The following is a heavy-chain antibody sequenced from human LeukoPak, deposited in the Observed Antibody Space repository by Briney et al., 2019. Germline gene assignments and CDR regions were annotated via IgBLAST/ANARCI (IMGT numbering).Heavy chain of an antibody. V-gene: IGHV4-39*07. CDR1: GGSISSSNYY. Sequence: SETLSLTCTVSGGSISSSNYYWGWIRQPPGKGLEWIGSIYYRGTTHYNPSLRSRVTMSVDTSQNQFSLKLYSVTAADTAVYYCARDAGHQMTTELDYWGQGTLVTVSS. J-gene: IGHJ4*02. CDR3: ARDAGHQMTTELDY. CDR2: IYYRGTT. D-gene: IGHD4-17*01.